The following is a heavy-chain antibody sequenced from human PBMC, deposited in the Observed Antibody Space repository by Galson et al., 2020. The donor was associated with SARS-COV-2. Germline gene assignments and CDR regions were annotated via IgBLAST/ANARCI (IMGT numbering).Heavy chain of an antibody. Sequence: SETLSLTCTVSGGPISGSSSFWDWIRQPPGKGMEWIGSIYYSGTTNYNPSLKSRVTISVDTSKNQFSLQLSSVTAADTAVYYCARGLDFWSGYYPRWIDPWGQGTLVSVSS. CDR1: GGPISGSSSF. CDR3: ARGLDFWSGYYPRWIDP. V-gene: IGHV4-39*07. CDR2: IYYSGTT. D-gene: IGHD3-3*01. J-gene: IGHJ5*02.